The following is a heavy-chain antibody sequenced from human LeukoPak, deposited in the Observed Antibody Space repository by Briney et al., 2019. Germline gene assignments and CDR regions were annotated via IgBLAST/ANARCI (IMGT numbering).Heavy chain of an antibody. V-gene: IGHV1-18*01. D-gene: IGHD6-13*01. CDR1: GYTFTSYG. J-gene: IGHJ4*02. Sequence: ASVKVSCKASGYTFTSYGISWVRQAPGQGLEWMGWISAYNGNTNYAQKLQGRVTMTTDTSTSTAYMELRSLRSDDTAVYYCARAPPRGQQLVPFDYWGQGTLVTVSS. CDR2: ISAYNGNT. CDR3: ARAPPRGQQLVPFDY.